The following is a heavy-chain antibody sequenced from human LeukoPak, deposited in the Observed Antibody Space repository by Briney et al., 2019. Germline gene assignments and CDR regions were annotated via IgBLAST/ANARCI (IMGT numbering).Heavy chain of an antibody. CDR2: ISSSGSII. D-gene: IGHD3-16*01. Sequence: PGGSLRLSCAASGFSFSSYEMNWGRQAPGKGLEWVSYISSSGSIIYYADSEKGRFTISRDNAKNSLYLQMNSLRAEDTAVYYCARDRGSHYMDVWGKGTTVTVSS. V-gene: IGHV3-48*03. CDR3: ARDRGSHYMDV. CDR1: GFSFSSYE. J-gene: IGHJ6*03.